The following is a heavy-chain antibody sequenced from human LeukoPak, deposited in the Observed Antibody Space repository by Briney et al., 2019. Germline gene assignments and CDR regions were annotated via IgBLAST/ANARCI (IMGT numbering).Heavy chain of an antibody. CDR3: AKDTIYCNSTSCYEGGPGLFDY. J-gene: IGHJ4*02. Sequence: PGGSLRLSCAASGFTFSSYAMSWVRQAPGKGLEWVSAISGSGGSTYYADSVKGRFTISRDNSKNTLYLQMNSLRAEDTAVYYCAKDTIYCNSTSCYEGGPGLFDYWGQGTLVTVSS. CDR2: ISGSGGST. V-gene: IGHV3-23*01. D-gene: IGHD2-2*01. CDR1: GFTFSSYA.